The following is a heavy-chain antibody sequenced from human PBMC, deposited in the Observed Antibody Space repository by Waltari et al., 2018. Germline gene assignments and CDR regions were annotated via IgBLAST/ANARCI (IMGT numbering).Heavy chain of an antibody. CDR3: ARDLVATPP. V-gene: IGHV3-7*01. CDR1: GVPFSRSG. Sequence: EVQLVESGGALVLPGGSLRLPCAASGVPFSRSGMTWVRQAPGKGREWVGNIQQNGSEKWYADSVRGRFTISRDNAMNSLYLQMNSLRVEDTAVYYCARDLVATPPWGQGTLVTVSS. CDR2: IQQNGSEK. D-gene: IGHD2-21*02. J-gene: IGHJ5*02.